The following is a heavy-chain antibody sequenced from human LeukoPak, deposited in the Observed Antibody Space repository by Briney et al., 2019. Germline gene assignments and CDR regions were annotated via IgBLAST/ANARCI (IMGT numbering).Heavy chain of an antibody. J-gene: IGHJ4*02. D-gene: IGHD1-26*01. CDR3: ARGSTWEPDY. Sequence: ASVKVSCKAAGYTFSTYDICWVRQATGPGLEWMGWINPNSGGTNYAQKFQGRVTMARDTSISTAFLVLSRLRSDDTAVYYCARGSTWEPDYWGQGTLVTVSS. CDR2: INPNSGGT. CDR1: GYTFSTYD. V-gene: IGHV1-2*02.